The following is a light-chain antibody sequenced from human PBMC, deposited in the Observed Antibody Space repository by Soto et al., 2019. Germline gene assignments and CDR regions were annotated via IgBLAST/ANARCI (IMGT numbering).Light chain of an antibody. CDR2: GAS. Sequence: DIQMTQSPSSLTASIGDRVTISCRASQGFSNSLAWYQQKPGKVPTLLIYGASILQSRVPPRFSGSGSGTDFTLTISCLQPEDVATYFCQKYDSAPLTFGGGTKVEIK. J-gene: IGKJ4*01. CDR1: QGFSNS. V-gene: IGKV1-27*01. CDR3: QKYDSAPLT.